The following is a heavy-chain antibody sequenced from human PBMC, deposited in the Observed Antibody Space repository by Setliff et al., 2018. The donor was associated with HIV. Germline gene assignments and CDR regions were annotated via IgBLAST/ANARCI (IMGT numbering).Heavy chain of an antibody. CDR3: ARLGGAAFDY. CDR1: GFTFSSYG. D-gene: IGHD3-16*01. CDR2: ISSNGKHI. Sequence: PGGSLRLSCAASGFTFSSYGMNWVRQAPGKGLEWVSSISSNGKHIYYADSVNGRFTISRDNGEKSVSLQMNGLRGEDSAIYYCARLGGAAFDYWGHGILVTVS. J-gene: IGHJ4*01. V-gene: IGHV3-21*01.